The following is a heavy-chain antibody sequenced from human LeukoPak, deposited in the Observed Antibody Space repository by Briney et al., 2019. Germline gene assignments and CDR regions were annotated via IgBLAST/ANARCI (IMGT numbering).Heavy chain of an antibody. J-gene: IGHJ4*02. CDR1: GGSISSGGYS. CDR2: IYHSGST. CDR3: ARGGSFYFDY. Sequence: SETLSLTCAVSGGSISSGGYSWSWIRQPPGKGLEWIGYIYHSGSTYYNPSLKSRVTISVDRSKNQFSLKLSSVTAADTAVYYCARGGSFYFDYWGQGTLVTVSS. D-gene: IGHD6-6*01. V-gene: IGHV4-30-2*01.